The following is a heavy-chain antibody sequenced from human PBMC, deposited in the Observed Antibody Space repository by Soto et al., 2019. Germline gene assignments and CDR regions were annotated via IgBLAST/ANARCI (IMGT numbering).Heavy chain of an antibody. CDR2: INHSGST. CDR1: GGSFSGYY. J-gene: IGHJ4*02. D-gene: IGHD3-22*01. V-gene: IGHV4-34*01. Sequence: QVQLQQWGAGLLKPSETLSLTCAVYGGSFSGYYWSWIRQPPGKGLEWIGEINHSGSTNYNPSLKRRVTISVDTSKNQFSLKLSSVTAADTAVYYCARSVDSRGYYLRMGFDYWGQGTLVTVSS. CDR3: ARSVDSRGYYLRMGFDY.